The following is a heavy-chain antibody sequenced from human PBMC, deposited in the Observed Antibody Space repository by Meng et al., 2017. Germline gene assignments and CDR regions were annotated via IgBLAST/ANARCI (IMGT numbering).Heavy chain of an antibody. CDR3: ARDSSSGWYHNY. CDR1: GFSVTTSC. J-gene: IGHJ4*02. V-gene: IGHV3-53*02. D-gene: IGHD6-19*01. CDR2: IYSGGST. Sequence: EVRLAGTGGGLLQPGGSLRLSCTASGFSVTTSCMSWVRQAPGKGLEWVSVIYSGGSTYYADSVKGRFSISRDNSKNTLYLQMNSLRAEDTAVYFCARDSSSGWYHNYWGQGTLVTVSS.